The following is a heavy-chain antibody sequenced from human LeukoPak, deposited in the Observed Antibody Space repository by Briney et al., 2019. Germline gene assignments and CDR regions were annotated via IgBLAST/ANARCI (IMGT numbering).Heavy chain of an antibody. CDR2: IKSKTDGGTT. Sequence: QPGGSLRLSCAASGFAFNFYAMSWVRQAPGKGLEWVGRIKSKTDGGTTDYAAPVNGRFSISRDDSRNTVFLQMNSLKTEDTAVYYCTIDGSPTRTSRWYGYFDYWGQGTLVTVSS. CDR3: TIDGSPTRTSRWYGYFDY. CDR1: GFAFNFYA. V-gene: IGHV3-15*01. D-gene: IGHD6-13*01. J-gene: IGHJ4*02.